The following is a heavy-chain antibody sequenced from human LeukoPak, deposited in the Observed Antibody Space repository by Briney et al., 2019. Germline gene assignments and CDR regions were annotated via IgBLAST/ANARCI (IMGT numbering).Heavy chain of an antibody. CDR2: ISYDGSNK. CDR1: GFTFSSYG. Sequence: PGRSLRLSCAASGFTFSSYGMHWVRQAPGKGLEWVAIISYDGSNKYYADSVKGRFTISRDNSKNTLYLQMNSLRAEDTAVYYCAKDLMPGYSSGWDCFDYWGQGTLVTVSS. V-gene: IGHV3-30*18. D-gene: IGHD6-19*01. J-gene: IGHJ4*02. CDR3: AKDLMPGYSSGWDCFDY.